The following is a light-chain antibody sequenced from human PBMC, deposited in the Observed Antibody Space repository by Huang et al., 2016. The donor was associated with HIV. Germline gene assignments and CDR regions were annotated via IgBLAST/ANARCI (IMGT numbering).Light chain of an antibody. CDR1: QSLYNN. V-gene: IGKV3-15*01. CDR3: QQYNDWPPLT. J-gene: IGKJ4*01. CDR2: APS. Sequence: EVVMTQSPATLSVSPGERATLSCRASQSLYNNLAWYQQTPGQAPRLLIYAPSARATGIPARFSGSESGTEFTLTISSLQSEDFAVYYCQQYNDWPPLTFGGGTRLEIK.